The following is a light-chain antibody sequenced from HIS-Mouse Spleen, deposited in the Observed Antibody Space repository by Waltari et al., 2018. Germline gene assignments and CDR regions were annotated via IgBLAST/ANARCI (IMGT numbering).Light chain of an antibody. V-gene: IGKV1-9*01. CDR3: QQLNSYPPT. CDR1: QGISSY. CDR2: AAS. Sequence: DIQLTQSPSFLSASVGDRVTITCRASQGISSYLAWYQQKPVKAPKLLTYAASTLQSGVPSRFSGSGSGTECTLTISSLQPEDFATYYCQQLNSYPPTFGQGTKVEIK. J-gene: IGKJ1*01.